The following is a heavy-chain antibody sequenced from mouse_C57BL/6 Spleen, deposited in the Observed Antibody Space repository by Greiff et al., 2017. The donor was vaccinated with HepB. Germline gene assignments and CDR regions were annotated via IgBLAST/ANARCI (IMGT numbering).Heavy chain of an antibody. Sequence: QVQLQQSGAELVMPGASVKLSCKASGYTFTSYWMHWVKQRPGQGLEWIGEIDPSDSYTNYKQKFKGKSTLTVDKSSSTAYMQLNSLASEDSAVYYCARREGYDYGAWFAYWGQGTLVTVSA. CDR1: GYTFTSYW. CDR3: ARREGYDYGAWFAY. D-gene: IGHD2-4*01. J-gene: IGHJ3*01. CDR2: IDPSDSYT. V-gene: IGHV1-69*01.